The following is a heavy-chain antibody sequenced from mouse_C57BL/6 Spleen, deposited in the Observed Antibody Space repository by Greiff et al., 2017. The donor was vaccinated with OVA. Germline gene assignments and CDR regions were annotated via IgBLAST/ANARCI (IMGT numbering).Heavy chain of an antibody. V-gene: IGHV5-16*01. Sequence: EVMLVESEGGLVQPGSSMKLSCTASGFTFSDYYMAWVRQVPEKGLEWVANINYDGSSTYYLDSLKSRFIISRDNAKNILYLQMSSLKSEDTATYYCARLTTVVAFDYWGQGTTLTVSS. CDR2: INYDGSST. J-gene: IGHJ2*01. CDR3: ARLTTVVAFDY. CDR1: GFTFSDYY. D-gene: IGHD1-1*01.